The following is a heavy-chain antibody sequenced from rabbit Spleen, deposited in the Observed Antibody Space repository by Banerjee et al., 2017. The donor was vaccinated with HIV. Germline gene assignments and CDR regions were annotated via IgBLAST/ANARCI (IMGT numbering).Heavy chain of an antibody. D-gene: IGHD8-1*01. CDR1: GFTISSTYW. CDR2: IYGGTY. CDR3: ARDTGSSFSSYGMDL. Sequence: QSLEESGGDLVKPGASLTLTCTASGFTISSTYWMCWFRQAPGRGLEWIACIYGGTYKYASWAKGRFTISKTSSTTVTLQMTSLTAADTATYFCARDTGSSFSSYGMDLWGQGTLVTVS. V-gene: IGHV1S40*01. J-gene: IGHJ6*01.